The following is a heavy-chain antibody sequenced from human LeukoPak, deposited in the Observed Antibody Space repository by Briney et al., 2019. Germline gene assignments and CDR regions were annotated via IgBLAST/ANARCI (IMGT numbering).Heavy chain of an antibody. Sequence: ASVKVSCKVSGYTLTELSMHWVRQAPGKGLEWMGGFDPEDGETIYAQKFQGRVTITADESTSTAYMELSSLRSEDTAVYYCARGTGYSSRGDYFDYWGQGTLVTVSS. CDR3: ARGTGYSSRGDYFDY. D-gene: IGHD6-13*01. V-gene: IGHV1-24*01. CDR2: FDPEDGET. J-gene: IGHJ4*02. CDR1: GYTLTELS.